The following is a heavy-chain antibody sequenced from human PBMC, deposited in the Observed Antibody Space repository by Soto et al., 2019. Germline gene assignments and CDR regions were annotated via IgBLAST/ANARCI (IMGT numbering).Heavy chain of an antibody. J-gene: IGHJ4*02. Sequence: GASVKVSCKASGFPFTSSGSQWVRQARGQRLEWIGWIVVGSGNTNYAQKFQERVTITRDMSTSTAYMELSSLRSEDTAVYYCAAGIEYYDILTGYFWGQGTLVTVSS. CDR2: IVVGSGNT. CDR1: GFPFTSSG. D-gene: IGHD3-9*01. V-gene: IGHV1-58*02. CDR3: AAGIEYYDILTGYF.